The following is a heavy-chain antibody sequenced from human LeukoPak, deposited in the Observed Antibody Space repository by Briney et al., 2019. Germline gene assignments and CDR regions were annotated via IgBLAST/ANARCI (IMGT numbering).Heavy chain of an antibody. Sequence: SVKVSCXASGGTFSSYTINWVRQAPGQGLEWMGRIIPILGIANYSQKFQGRVTITADKSTSTAYMEMSSLRSEDTAVSYCARGLLGPDLLVDYWGQGTLVTVSS. J-gene: IGHJ4*02. CDR3: ARGLLGPDLLVDY. CDR2: IIPILGIA. D-gene: IGHD2-15*01. CDR1: GGTFSSYT. V-gene: IGHV1-69*02.